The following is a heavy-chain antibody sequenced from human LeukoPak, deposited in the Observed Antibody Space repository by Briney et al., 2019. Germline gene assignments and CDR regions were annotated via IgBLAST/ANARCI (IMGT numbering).Heavy chain of an antibody. CDR1: GFRFNSYA. Sequence: AGGSLRLSGAVSGFRFNSYAMHWVRKAPGKGLEWVAVPSYDGSNKYYADSVKGRFTISRDNSKNTLNLQMNSLRVEDTAVYYCARDRDDSSGYNPSDDWGQGTLVTVSS. CDR2: PSYDGSNK. V-gene: IGHV3-30-3*01. J-gene: IGHJ4*01. CDR3: ARDRDDSSGYNPSDD. D-gene: IGHD3-22*01.